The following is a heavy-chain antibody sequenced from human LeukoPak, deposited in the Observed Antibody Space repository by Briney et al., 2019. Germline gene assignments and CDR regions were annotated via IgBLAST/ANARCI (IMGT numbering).Heavy chain of an antibody. D-gene: IGHD5-18*01. V-gene: IGHV3-74*01. J-gene: IGHJ4*02. CDR1: GFTYSKCW. CDR2: INSDGSST. Sequence: GGSLRLSCAASGFTYSKCWMHWVRQAPGKGLVWVPRINSDGSSTAYADSVKGRFTISRDNAKNTLYLQMNSLRAEDTAVYYCTSDTVDTAVGIDYWGQGTLVTVSS. CDR3: TSDTVDTAVGIDY.